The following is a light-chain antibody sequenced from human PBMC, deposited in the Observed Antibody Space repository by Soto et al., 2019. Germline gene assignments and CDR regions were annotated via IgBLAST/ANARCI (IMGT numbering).Light chain of an antibody. Sequence: EIHMTQSACSMSVALGGRVPITRQTSQAITDYLAWYQQKPGQAPRLLIYDASNRATGIPARFSGSGSETEFTLTISSLQSEDFAVYYCQHYNNWPPWTFGQGTKVDIK. CDR2: DAS. V-gene: IGKV3D-15*01. CDR3: QHYNNWPPWT. J-gene: IGKJ1*01. CDR1: QAITDY.